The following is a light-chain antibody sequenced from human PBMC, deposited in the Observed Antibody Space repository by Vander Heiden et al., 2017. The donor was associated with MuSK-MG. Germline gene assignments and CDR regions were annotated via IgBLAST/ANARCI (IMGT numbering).Light chain of an antibody. CDR2: STD. Sequence: QTVVTQESSLTVSPGGRVTITCASSTGAVTSGYYPCWFQQTPGQAPRPLIYSTDKRHSWTPARFAGSLLGGKAALTLSSAQPEDEAEYYCLLYHGVSSQGVFGGGTKLTVL. V-gene: IGLV7-43*01. CDR1: TGAVTSGYY. J-gene: IGLJ2*01. CDR3: LLYHGVSSQGV.